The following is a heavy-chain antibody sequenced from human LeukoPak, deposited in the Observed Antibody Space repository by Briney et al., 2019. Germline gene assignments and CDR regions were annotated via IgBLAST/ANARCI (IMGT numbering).Heavy chain of an antibody. V-gene: IGHV3-66*01. D-gene: IGHD5-24*01. CDR2: LYSGGST. J-gene: IGHJ6*02. CDR3: ASRDKGYYYGMDV. CDR1: GFTVSSNY. Sequence: PGGSLRLSCAASGFTVSSNYMNWVRQAPGKGLEWVSLLYSGGSTYYADSVKGRFSISRDNSKNTLYLQMNSLRAEDTAVYYCASRDKGYYYGMDVWGQGTTVTVSS.